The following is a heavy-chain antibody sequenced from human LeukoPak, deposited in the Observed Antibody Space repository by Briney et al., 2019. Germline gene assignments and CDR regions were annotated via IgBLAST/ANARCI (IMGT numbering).Heavy chain of an antibody. CDR2: IIPIFGTA. J-gene: IGHJ4*02. CDR3: ARGPSGYSYGYTDY. V-gene: IGHV1-69*05. Sequence: SVRVSCKASGGTFSSYAISWVRQAPGQGLEWMGRIIPIFGTANYVQKFQGRVTITTDESTSTAYMELSSLRSEDTAVYYCARGPSGYSYGYTDYWGQGTLVTVSS. CDR1: GGTFSSYA. D-gene: IGHD5-18*01.